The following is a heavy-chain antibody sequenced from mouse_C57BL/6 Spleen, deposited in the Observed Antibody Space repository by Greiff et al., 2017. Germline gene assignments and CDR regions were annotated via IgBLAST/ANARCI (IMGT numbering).Heavy chain of an antibody. CDR3: ARRLTTGGFAY. V-gene: IGHV1-82*01. J-gene: IGHJ3*01. D-gene: IGHD3-1*01. Sequence: QVQLQQSGPELVKPGASVKISCKASGYAFSSSWMSWVKQRPGKGLEWIGRIYPGDGDTNYNGKFKGKATLTADKSSSTAYMQLSSLTSEDSAVYFCARRLTTGGFAYWGQGTLVTVSA. CDR2: IYPGDGDT. CDR1: GYAFSSSW.